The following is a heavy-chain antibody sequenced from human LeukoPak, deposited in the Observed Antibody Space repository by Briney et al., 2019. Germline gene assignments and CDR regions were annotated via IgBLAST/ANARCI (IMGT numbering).Heavy chain of an antibody. CDR3: ARNDSSGYFDY. Sequence: SETLSHTCAVSDYSISSGDYWGWIRQPPGKGLEWIGSVYYSGSTHYSPSLKNRVTISVDTSKNQFSLKLRSVTAADTALYYCARNDSSGYFDYWGQGTLVTVSS. V-gene: IGHV4-38-2*01. J-gene: IGHJ4*02. D-gene: IGHD3-22*01. CDR2: VYYSGST. CDR1: DYSISSGDY.